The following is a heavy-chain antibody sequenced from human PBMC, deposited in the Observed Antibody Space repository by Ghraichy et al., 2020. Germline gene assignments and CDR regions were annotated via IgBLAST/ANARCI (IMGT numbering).Heavy chain of an antibody. V-gene: IGHV1-8*01. D-gene: IGHD2-8*01. Sequence: ASVKVSCKASGYTFTSYDINWVRQATGQGLEWMGWMNPNSGNTGYAQKFQGRVTMTRNTSISTAYMELSSLRSEDMAVYYCARGFKGRVYAIVSSLWGQDYYGMDVWGQGTTVTVSS. CDR2: MNPNSGNT. J-gene: IGHJ6*02. CDR1: GYTFTSYD. CDR3: ARGFKGRVYAIVSSLWGQDYYGMDV.